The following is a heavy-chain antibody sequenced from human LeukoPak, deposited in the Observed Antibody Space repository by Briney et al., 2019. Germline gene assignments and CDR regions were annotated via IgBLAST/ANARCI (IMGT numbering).Heavy chain of an antibody. CDR1: GVSFSWYA. D-gene: IGHD4-17*01. V-gene: IGHV3-23*01. Sequence: PPGGSLRLFCVDSGVSFSWYALAWVRQAPGKGLEWVAAVTARGGATHYVDSVKGRFTISRDNSKNTMYLQMNSVRSEERAIYYCASDPIGDYVGALDYWGRGTLVTVSS. CDR2: VTARGGAT. CDR3: ASDPIGDYVGALDY. J-gene: IGHJ4*01.